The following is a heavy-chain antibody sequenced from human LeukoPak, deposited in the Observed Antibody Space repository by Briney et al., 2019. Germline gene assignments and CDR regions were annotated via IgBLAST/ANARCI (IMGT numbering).Heavy chain of an antibody. J-gene: IGHJ4*02. CDR1: GGTFSSYA. V-gene: IGHV1-69*13. CDR2: IIPIFGTA. CDR3: ARAWEQYSGSYPFY. D-gene: IGHD1-26*01. Sequence: ASVKVSCKASGGTFSSYAISWVRQAPGQGLEWMGGIIPIFGTANYAQKFQGRVTITADESTSTAYMELSSLRSEDTAVYYCARAWEQYSGSYPFYWGQGTLVTVSS.